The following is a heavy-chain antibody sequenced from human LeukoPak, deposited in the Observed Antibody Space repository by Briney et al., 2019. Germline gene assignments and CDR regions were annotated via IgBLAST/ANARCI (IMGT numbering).Heavy chain of an antibody. CDR1: GASISSHY. CDR3: ARDKRWFGELGYYYYDGMDC. CDR2: IHYSGST. J-gene: IGHJ6*02. D-gene: IGHD3-10*01. V-gene: IGHV4-59*11. Sequence: SETLSLTCSVSGASISSHYWSWIRQPPGKGLEWIGYIHYSGSTNCNPSLKSRVTISLDTSKNQFSLKLSSVTAADTAVYYCARDKRWFGELGYYYYDGMDCWGQGTTVTVSS.